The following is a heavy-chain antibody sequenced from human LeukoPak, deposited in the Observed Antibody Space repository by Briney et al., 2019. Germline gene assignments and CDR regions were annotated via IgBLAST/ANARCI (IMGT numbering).Heavy chain of an antibody. CDR1: GGSISSSNW. V-gene: IGHV4-4*02. D-gene: IGHD1-1*01. Sequence: SETLSLTCAVSGGSISSSNWWRWVRQPPGKGLEWIGEIYHSGRTNYNPSLKSRVTISVDKSKNQFSLKVSSVTAADTAVYFCATANYFSIDSWGQGTLVTVSS. CDR2: IYHSGRT. CDR3: ATANYFSIDS. J-gene: IGHJ5*01.